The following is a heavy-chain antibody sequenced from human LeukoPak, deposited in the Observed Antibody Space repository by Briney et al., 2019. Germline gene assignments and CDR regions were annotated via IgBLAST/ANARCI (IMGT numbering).Heavy chain of an antibody. CDR2: ISSTGSI. CDR1: GFTFSSYA. D-gene: IGHD3-10*01. V-gene: IGHV3-48*02. CDR3: ARDRYGSGSYYLDY. Sequence: GGSLRLSCAASGFTFSSYAMHWVRQAPGKGLEWISYISSTGSIYYADSVKGRFTISRDNAKNSLYLQMNSLRDEDTAVYYCARDRYGSGSYYLDYWGQGTLVTVSS. J-gene: IGHJ4*02.